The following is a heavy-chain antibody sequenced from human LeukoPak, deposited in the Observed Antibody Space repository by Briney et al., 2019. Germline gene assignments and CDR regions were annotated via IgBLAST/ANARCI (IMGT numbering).Heavy chain of an antibody. CDR3: AKGASIAVAGTLDY. Sequence: GRSLRLSCAVSGFTFDDYGMHWVRQAPGKGLEWVSGISWNSGSIDYADSVKGRFTISRDNAKNSLYLQMNSLRAEDTALYYCAKGASIAVAGTLDYWGQGTLVTVSS. CDR1: GFTFDDYG. J-gene: IGHJ4*02. D-gene: IGHD6-19*01. V-gene: IGHV3-9*01. CDR2: ISWNSGSI.